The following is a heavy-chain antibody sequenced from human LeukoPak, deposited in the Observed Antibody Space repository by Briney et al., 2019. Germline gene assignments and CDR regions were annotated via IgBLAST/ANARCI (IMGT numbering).Heavy chain of an antibody. CDR2: IYYSGST. J-gene: IGHJ4*02. CDR3: AREGYYYGSGSLDY. CDR1: GGSISSNSYY. V-gene: IGHV4-39*07. D-gene: IGHD3-10*01. Sequence: PSETLSLTCAVSGGSISSNSYYWGWIRQPPGKGLEWIGSIYYSGSTHYNPSLKSRVTISVDTPKKQFSLKLSSVTAADTAVYYCAREGYYYGSGSLDYWGQGIRVTVSS.